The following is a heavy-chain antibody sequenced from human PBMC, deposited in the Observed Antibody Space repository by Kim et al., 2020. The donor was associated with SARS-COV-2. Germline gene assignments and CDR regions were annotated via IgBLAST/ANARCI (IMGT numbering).Heavy chain of an antibody. CDR3: ARGLWFGEGYSDY. CDR2: ISYDGSNK. J-gene: IGHJ4*02. CDR1: GFTFSSYA. D-gene: IGHD3-10*01. Sequence: GGSLRLSCAASGFTFSSYAMHWVRQAPGKGLEWVAVISYDGSNKYYADSVKGRFTISRDNSKNTLYLQMNSLRAEDTAVYYCARGLWFGEGYSDYWGQGTLVTVSS. V-gene: IGHV3-30*04.